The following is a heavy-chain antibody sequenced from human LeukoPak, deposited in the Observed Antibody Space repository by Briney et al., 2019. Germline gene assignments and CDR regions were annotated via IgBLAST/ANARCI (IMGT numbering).Heavy chain of an antibody. Sequence: GGSLRLSCAASGFTFSTFAMIWVRQPPGKGLEWVSAISGSGGSTYYADSVKGRFTISRDNSKNTLYLQMNSLRAEDTAVYYCAKEGDGYNYFDYWGQGTLVTVSS. J-gene: IGHJ4*02. V-gene: IGHV3-23*01. CDR1: GFTFSTFA. D-gene: IGHD5-24*01. CDR2: ISGSGGST. CDR3: AKEGDGYNYFDY.